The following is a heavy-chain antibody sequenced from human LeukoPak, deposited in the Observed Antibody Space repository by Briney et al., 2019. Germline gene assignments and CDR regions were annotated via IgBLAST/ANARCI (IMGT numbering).Heavy chain of an antibody. CDR2: ISPSGGST. Sequence: GASVKVSCRTFGYTFTSNYMHWVRQAPGQGPEWMGVISPSGGSTAYAQKFQGRVTLTRDMSTSTDYLELSSLRSDDTAVYYCARWSKWYDSSGYYSARDGYYFDYWGQGTLVTVSS. J-gene: IGHJ4*02. D-gene: IGHD3-22*01. V-gene: IGHV1-46*01. CDR3: ARWSKWYDSSGYYSARDGYYFDY. CDR1: GYTFTSNY.